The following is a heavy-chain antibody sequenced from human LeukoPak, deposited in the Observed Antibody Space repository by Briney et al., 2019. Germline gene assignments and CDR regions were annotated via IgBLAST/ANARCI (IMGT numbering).Heavy chain of an antibody. Sequence: GGSLRLSCAASGFTFSSYSVNWVRQAPGKGLEWVSSISSSSSYIYYADSVKGRFTISRDNAKNSLYLQMNSLRAEDTAVYYCARDYEEDTAMDYDAFDIWGQGTMVTVSS. V-gene: IGHV3-21*01. D-gene: IGHD5-18*01. CDR3: ARDYEEDTAMDYDAFDI. CDR1: GFTFSSYS. CDR2: ISSSSSYI. J-gene: IGHJ3*02.